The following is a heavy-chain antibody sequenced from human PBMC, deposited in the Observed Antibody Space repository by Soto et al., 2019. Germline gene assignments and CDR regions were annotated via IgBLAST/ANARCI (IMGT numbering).Heavy chain of an antibody. V-gene: IGHV4-34*01. D-gene: IGHD2-2*01. CDR2: INHSGRT. J-gene: IGHJ4*02. CDR3: ARVGYLGYCTSTRCPNFDY. CDR1: GGSFSSYY. Sequence: PSETLSLTCAVYGGSFSSYYWSWIRQPTGKGLEWIGEINHSGRTNYNPSLKSRVTILVDASKNQFSLKLSSVTAADTAVYYCARVGYLGYCTSTRCPNFDYWGQGTLVTVSS.